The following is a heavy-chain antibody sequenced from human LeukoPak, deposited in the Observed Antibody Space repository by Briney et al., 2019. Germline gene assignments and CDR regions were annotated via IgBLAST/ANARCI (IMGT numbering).Heavy chain of an antibody. CDR3: AREKEQQRVYYYMDV. J-gene: IGHJ6*03. Sequence: GGSLRLSCEASGFAFSAYWMHWVRQAPGKGLVWVSRIKTDGSSTSYADSVEGRFTISRDNAKNTLYLQMNSLRAEDTAVYYCAREKEQQRVYYYMDVWGKGTTVTVSS. CDR2: IKTDGSST. CDR1: GFAFSAYW. D-gene: IGHD6-13*01. V-gene: IGHV3-74*01.